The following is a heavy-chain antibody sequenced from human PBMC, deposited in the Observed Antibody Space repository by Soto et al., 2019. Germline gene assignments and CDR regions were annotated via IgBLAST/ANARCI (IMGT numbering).Heavy chain of an antibody. J-gene: IGHJ4*02. CDR2: INAGNGNT. CDR1: GYTFTSYA. Sequence: GASVKVSCKASGYTFTSYAMHWVRQAPGQRLEWMGWINAGNGNTKYSQKFQGRVTITRDTSASTAYMELSSLRSEDTAVYYCARDIQGIAVAGLFDYWGQGTLVTVSS. D-gene: IGHD6-19*01. CDR3: ARDIQGIAVAGLFDY. V-gene: IGHV1-3*01.